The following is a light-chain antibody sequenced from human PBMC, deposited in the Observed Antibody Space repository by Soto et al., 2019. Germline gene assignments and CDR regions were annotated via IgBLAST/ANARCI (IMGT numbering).Light chain of an antibody. Sequence: QLVLTQSPSASASLGASVKLTCTLSSGHSSYAIAWHQQQPEKGPRYLMKLDSDGSHTKGDAIPNRFSGSSSGAERYLPISSPQSEDEADYCCQTWGTGIHVVFGGGTEVTAL. J-gene: IGLJ2*01. V-gene: IGLV4-69*01. CDR1: SGHSSYA. CDR2: LDSDGSH. CDR3: QTWGTGIHVV.